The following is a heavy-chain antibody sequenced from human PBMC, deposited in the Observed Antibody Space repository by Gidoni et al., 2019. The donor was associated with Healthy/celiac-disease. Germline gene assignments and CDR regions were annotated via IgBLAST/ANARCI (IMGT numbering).Heavy chain of an antibody. CDR2: INHSGST. V-gene: IGHV4-34*01. CDR1: GGSFSGYY. CDR3: ARGLHCSGGSCYPLNWFDP. Sequence: QVQLQQWGAGLLKPSETLSLTCAVYGGSFSGYYWSWIRQPPGKGLEWIGEINHSGSTNYNPSLKSRVTISVDTSKNQFSLKLSSVTAADTAVYYCARGLHCSGGSCYPLNWFDPWGQGTLVTVSS. D-gene: IGHD2-15*01. J-gene: IGHJ5*02.